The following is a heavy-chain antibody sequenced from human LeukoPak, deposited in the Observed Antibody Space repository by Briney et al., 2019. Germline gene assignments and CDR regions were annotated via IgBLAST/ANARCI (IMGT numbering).Heavy chain of an antibody. CDR2: INPHTGAA. Sequence: ASVKVSCKVSGYTFIENYIHWVPQAPGQGLEWMGLINPHTGAANYSQKFQGRVTMTRDTSISTAYMYLTRLRFDDTAVYYCARGKSGYSPWGQGTPVTVSS. D-gene: IGHD3-3*01. CDR3: ARGKSGYSP. J-gene: IGHJ4*02. CDR1: GYTFIENY. V-gene: IGHV1-2*02.